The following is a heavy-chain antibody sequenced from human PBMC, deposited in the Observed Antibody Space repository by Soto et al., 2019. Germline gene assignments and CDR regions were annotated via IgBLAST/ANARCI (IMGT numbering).Heavy chain of an antibody. J-gene: IGHJ2*01. CDR1: GFTFSSYG. Sequence: QVQLVESGGGVVQPGRSLRLSCAASGFTFSSYGMHWVRQAPGKGLEWVAVISYDGSNNYYADSVKGRFTISRDNSKNTLYLQMNSLRAEDTAVYYCAGHALGSYDRVAWYFDLWGRGTLVTVSS. V-gene: IGHV3-30*03. CDR2: ISYDGSNN. CDR3: AGHALGSYDRVAWYFDL. D-gene: IGHD1-26*01.